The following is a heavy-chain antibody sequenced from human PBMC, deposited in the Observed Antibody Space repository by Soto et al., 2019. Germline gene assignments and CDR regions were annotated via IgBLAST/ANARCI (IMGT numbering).Heavy chain of an antibody. D-gene: IGHD2-2*02. CDR1: GFSFSSYA. CDR2: ISGSGGTT. CDR3: AKDPYCSSTSCYSGWFDP. Sequence: PGGSLRLSCAASGFSFSSYAMTWVRQVPGKGLEWVSAISGSGGTTYYADSVKGRFTISRDNSKNTLYLQMNSLRAEDTAVYYCAKDPYCSSTSCYSGWFDPWGQGTLVTVSS. V-gene: IGHV3-23*01. J-gene: IGHJ5*02.